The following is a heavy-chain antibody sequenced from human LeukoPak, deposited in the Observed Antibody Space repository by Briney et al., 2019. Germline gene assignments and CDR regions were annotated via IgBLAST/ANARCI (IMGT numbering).Heavy chain of an antibody. J-gene: IGHJ5*02. V-gene: IGHV3-53*01. CDR1: GFTVSSNY. CDR2: IYSGGST. Sequence: GGSLRLSCAASGFTVSSNYMSWVRQAPGKGLEWVSVIYSGGSTYYADSVKGRFTISRDNSKNTLYLQMNSLRAEDTAVYYCARHPYYDISAPFDPWGQGTLVTVSS. D-gene: IGHD3-9*01. CDR3: ARHPYYDISAPFDP.